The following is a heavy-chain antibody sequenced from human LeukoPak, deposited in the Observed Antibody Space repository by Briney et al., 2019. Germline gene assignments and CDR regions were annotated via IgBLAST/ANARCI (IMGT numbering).Heavy chain of an antibody. CDR2: IYTSGST. D-gene: IGHD7-27*01. CDR3: ARQLGAFDI. J-gene: IGHJ3*02. Sequence: SETLSLTCTVSGGSISSGSYYWSWIRQPAGKGLEWIGRIYTSGSTNYNPSLKSRVTISVDTSKNQFSLKLSSVTAADTAVYYCARQLGAFDIWGQGTMVTVSS. CDR1: GGSISSGSYY. V-gene: IGHV4-61*02.